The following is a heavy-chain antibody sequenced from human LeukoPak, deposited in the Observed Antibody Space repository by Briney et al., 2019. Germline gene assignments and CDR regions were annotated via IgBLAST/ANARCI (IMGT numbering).Heavy chain of an antibody. CDR1: GYTFTDYY. CDR2: ISAYNGNT. V-gene: IGHV1-18*04. CDR3: AREDSSSWCAFDI. Sequence: ASVKVSCKASGYTFTDYYMHWVRQAPGQGLEWMGWISAYNGNTNYAQKLQGRVTMTTDTSTSTAYMELRSLRSDDTAVYYCAREDSSSWCAFDIWGQGTMVTVSS. D-gene: IGHD6-13*01. J-gene: IGHJ3*02.